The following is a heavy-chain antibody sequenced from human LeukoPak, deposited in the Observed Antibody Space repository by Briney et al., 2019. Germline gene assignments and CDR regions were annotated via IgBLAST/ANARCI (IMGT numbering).Heavy chain of an antibody. Sequence: GGSLKIFCKGSGYTFCNSIISWVGHMARKGLEWMGVIYPGDSETRYSPSFQGQVTISADKSISTAYLQWSSLRASDTAMYYCARLPAASAMRGDYWGQGTLVTVSS. D-gene: IGHD2-2*01. CDR3: ARLPAASAMRGDY. J-gene: IGHJ4*02. CDR2: IYPGDSET. CDR1: GYTFCNSI. V-gene: IGHV5-51*01.